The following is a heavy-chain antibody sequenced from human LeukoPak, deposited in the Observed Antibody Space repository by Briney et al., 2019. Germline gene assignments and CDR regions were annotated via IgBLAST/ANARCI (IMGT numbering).Heavy chain of an antibody. D-gene: IGHD3-16*01. CDR1: GGSISSGSYY. J-gene: IGHJ4*02. CDR2: IYTSGST. CDR3: ARVPRLGGYYFDY. V-gene: IGHV4-61*02. Sequence: SETLSLTCTVSGGSISSGSYYWSWIRQPAGKGLEWIGRIYTSGSTTYNPSLKSRVTISVDTSKNQFSLKLSSVTAADTTVYYCARVPRLGGYYFDYWGQGTLVTVSS.